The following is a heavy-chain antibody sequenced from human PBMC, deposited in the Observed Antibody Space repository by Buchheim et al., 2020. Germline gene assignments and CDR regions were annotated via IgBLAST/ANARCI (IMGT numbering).Heavy chain of an antibody. V-gene: IGHV3-74*01. CDR1: GLTFSSYW. J-gene: IGHJ6*02. CDR2: INSDGSST. D-gene: IGHD3-3*01. Sequence: EVQLVESGGGLVQPGGSLRLSCAASGLTFSSYWMHWVRQAPGKGLVWVSRINSDGSSTSYADSVKGRFTISRDNAKNTLYLQMNSLRAEDTAVYYCARVGPLRFLEWLPYYYYGMDVWGQGTT. CDR3: ARVGPLRFLEWLPYYYYGMDV.